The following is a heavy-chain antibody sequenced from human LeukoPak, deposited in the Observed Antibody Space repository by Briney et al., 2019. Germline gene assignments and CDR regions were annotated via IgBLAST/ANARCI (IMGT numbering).Heavy chain of an antibody. Sequence: SETLSLTCTVSGDSINTYYWSWIRQPPGKRLEWIGFIFYSGHSKYNHSLKSRLTLSLDTSKSQFSLKLTSVTAADTAVYYCARHGPEYYDATGYYNFDSWSQGTLVTVSS. CDR2: IFYSGHS. CDR3: ARHGPEYYDATGYYNFDS. D-gene: IGHD3-22*01. V-gene: IGHV4-59*08. J-gene: IGHJ4*02. CDR1: GDSINTYY.